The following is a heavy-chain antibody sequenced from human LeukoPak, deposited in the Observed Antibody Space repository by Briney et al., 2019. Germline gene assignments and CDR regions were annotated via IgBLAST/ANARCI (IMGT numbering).Heavy chain of an antibody. Sequence: GGSLRLSCAASGFTFDSYAMSWVRQAPGKGLEWVSAISGSGISTYYADSVKGRFTISRDNSKNTLYLEMTSLRAEDTAVYYCARDLSAGYWSPFDPWGQGTLVTVSS. J-gene: IGHJ5*02. CDR2: ISGSGIST. CDR1: GFTFDSYA. V-gene: IGHV3-23*01. CDR3: ARDLSAGYWSPFDP. D-gene: IGHD1-1*01.